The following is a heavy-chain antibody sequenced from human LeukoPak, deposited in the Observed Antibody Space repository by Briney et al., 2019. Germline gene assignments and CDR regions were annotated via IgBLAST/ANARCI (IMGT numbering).Heavy chain of an antibody. D-gene: IGHD3-22*01. CDR3: ARGSTYYYDSSGYYYAEYFQH. Sequence: ASVKVSCKASGYTFTSYGISWVRQAPGQRLEWMGWINAGNGNTKYSQKFQGRVTITRDTSASTAYMELSSLRSEDTAVYYCARGSTYYYDSSGYYYAEYFQHWGQGTLVTVSS. J-gene: IGHJ1*01. CDR1: GYTFTSYG. CDR2: INAGNGNT. V-gene: IGHV1-3*01.